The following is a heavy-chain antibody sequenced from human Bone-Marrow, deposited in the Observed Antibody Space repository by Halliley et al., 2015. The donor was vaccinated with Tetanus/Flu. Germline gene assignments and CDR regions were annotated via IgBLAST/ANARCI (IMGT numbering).Heavy chain of an antibody. Sequence: LRLSCSVSGGSIDSGGFYWSWIRQHPGKGLEWIGYISSSGTTYYSPSLKGPATISVDASKNQFSLKLTSATAADTAVYYCARGDFWGGVGALDPWGQGTLVTVSS. CDR1: GGSIDSGGFY. CDR2: ISSSGTT. D-gene: IGHD3-3*01. CDR3: ARGDFWGGVGALDP. V-gene: IGHV4-31*01. J-gene: IGHJ5*02.